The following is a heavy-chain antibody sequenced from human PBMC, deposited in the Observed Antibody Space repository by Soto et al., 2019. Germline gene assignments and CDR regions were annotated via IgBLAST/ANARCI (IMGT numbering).Heavy chain of an antibody. CDR1: GGSISSYY. J-gene: IGHJ5*02. V-gene: IGHV4-59*01. CDR2: IYYSGIT. CDR3: ARLNRTIWFGELLFWFDP. D-gene: IGHD3-10*01. Sequence: TETLSLTCTVSGGSISSYYWSWIRQPPGKGLEWIGYIYYSGITNYNPSLKSRVTISVDTSKNQFSLKLSSVTAADTAVYYCARLNRTIWFGELLFWFDPWGQGTLVTV.